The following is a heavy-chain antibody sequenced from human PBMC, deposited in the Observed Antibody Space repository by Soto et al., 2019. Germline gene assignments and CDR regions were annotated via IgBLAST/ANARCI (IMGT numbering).Heavy chain of an antibody. V-gene: IGHV3-33*05. CDR2: TSYDGSNN. D-gene: IGHD3-16*01. J-gene: IGHJ4*02. CDR3: ARWGTTGGLDV. CDR1: GFTFRSYV. Sequence: QVQLVESGGGVVQPGTSLRLSCVGSGFTFRSYVIHWVRQAPGKGLEWVALTSYDGSNNFYGDSVKGRFTISRHNSRNTVKLQMDSLRFEDTALYYCARWGTTGGLDVWGQGTLVYVSS.